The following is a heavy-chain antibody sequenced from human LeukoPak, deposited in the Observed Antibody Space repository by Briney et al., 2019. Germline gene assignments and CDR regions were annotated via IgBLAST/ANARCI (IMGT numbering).Heavy chain of an antibody. J-gene: IGHJ3*02. V-gene: IGHV4-31*03. CDR1: VGSISSGGYY. CDR2: IYYSVST. CDR3: RSSEYYYDSSGIRAFDI. Sequence: TLSLTCTVSVGSISSGGYYSSWIRQHPGKGLEWIGYIYYSVSTYYNPSLKSRVTISVDTSKNQFSLKLSSVTPPDTPVYYCRSSEYYYDSSGIRAFDIWGQGTMVTVSS. D-gene: IGHD3-22*01.